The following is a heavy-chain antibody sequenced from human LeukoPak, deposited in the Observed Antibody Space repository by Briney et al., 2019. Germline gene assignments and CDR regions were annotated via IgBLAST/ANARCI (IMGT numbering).Heavy chain of an antibody. CDR1: GFSFSNHW. CDR2: MSQDGSDK. CDR3: ARGDGRGRSDGAT. V-gene: IGHV3-7*01. D-gene: IGHD5-18*01. J-gene: IGHJ4*02. Sequence: GGSLRLSCGPSGFSFSNHWMGWVRQAPENGLEWVAIMSQDGSDKYHLDSVKGRFTISRDNAKNTLYLQMNSLRVEDTAVYYCARGDGRGRSDGATWGPGTLVTVSS.